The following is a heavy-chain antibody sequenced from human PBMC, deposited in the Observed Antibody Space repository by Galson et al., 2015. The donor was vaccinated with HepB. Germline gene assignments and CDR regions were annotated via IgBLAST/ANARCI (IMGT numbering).Heavy chain of an antibody. D-gene: IGHD5-18*01. Sequence: SLRLSCAGSGFTFSGSAIHWVRQASGKGLEWVGRIGSKANNYATEYTASVKGRFTISRDDSKNTAFLQMNSLRTEDTAVYYCTRLGDLSGYGSSWGQGTLVTVSS. CDR1: GFTFSGSA. CDR3: TRLGDLSGYGSS. CDR2: IGSKANNYAT. V-gene: IGHV3-73*01. J-gene: IGHJ4*02.